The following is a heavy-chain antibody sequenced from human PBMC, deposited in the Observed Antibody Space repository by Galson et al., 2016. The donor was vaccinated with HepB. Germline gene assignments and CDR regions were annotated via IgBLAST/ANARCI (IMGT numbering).Heavy chain of an antibody. D-gene: IGHD6-13*01. CDR3: AKDHVDGSSWPTSFDY. CDR2: IKRDGSEK. V-gene: IGHV3-7*04. Sequence: SLRLSCAASGFTFSTYWMSWVRQAPGKGLEWVANIKRDGSEKYYVDSVKGRFTISRDNAKNSLHLQMNSLRAEDTALYYCAKDHVDGSSWPTSFDYWGQGTLVTVSS. CDR1: GFTFSTYW. J-gene: IGHJ4*02.